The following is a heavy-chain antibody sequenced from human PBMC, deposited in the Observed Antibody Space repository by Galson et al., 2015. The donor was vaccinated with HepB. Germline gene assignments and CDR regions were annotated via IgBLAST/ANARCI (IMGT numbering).Heavy chain of an antibody. CDR2: ISNDGINK. Sequence: SLRLSCAASGFTFSSYAIHWVRQAPGKGLEWVAVISNDGINKYYADSVEGRFTISRDNPKNTLYLQMNSLRDEDTAVYYCTRASGRAWWLELAGDYWGQGTLVTVSS. CDR3: TRASGRAWWLELAGDY. V-gene: IGHV3-30*04. D-gene: IGHD6-19*01. CDR1: GFTFSSYA. J-gene: IGHJ4*02.